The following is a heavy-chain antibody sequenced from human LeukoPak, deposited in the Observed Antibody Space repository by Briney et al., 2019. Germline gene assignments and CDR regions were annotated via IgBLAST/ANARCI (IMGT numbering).Heavy chain of an antibody. Sequence: SQTLSLTCAISGDSVSSSSAAWSWIRQSPSRGLEWLGRTYYRSKWYHDYAVSVKSRIIINPDTSKNQFSLQLNSMTPEDTAVYYCAREGSEGYLFDYWGQGTLVSVSS. D-gene: IGHD1-1*01. CDR3: AREGSEGYLFDY. V-gene: IGHV6-1*01. CDR2: TYYRSKWYH. J-gene: IGHJ4*02. CDR1: GDSVSSSSAA.